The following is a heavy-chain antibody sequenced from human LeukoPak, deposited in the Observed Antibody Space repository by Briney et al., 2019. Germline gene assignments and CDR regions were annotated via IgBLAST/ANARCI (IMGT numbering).Heavy chain of an antibody. CDR1: GGSISTSSYY. Sequence: SETLSLTCSVSGGSISTSSYYWGWIRQPPGKGLEWIGTIYYSGSTFYNPSLKSRVTISVDTSKNQFSLMLNSLTAADTAVYYCAKHSSYYDYGPSFDYWGQGTLVTVSS. CDR2: IYYSGST. D-gene: IGHD4-17*01. V-gene: IGHV4-39*01. CDR3: AKHSSYYDYGPSFDY. J-gene: IGHJ4*02.